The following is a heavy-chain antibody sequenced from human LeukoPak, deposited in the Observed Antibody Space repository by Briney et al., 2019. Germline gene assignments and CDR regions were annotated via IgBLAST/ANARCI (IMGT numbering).Heavy chain of an antibody. CDR2: ISYDGSNK. D-gene: IGHD4-17*01. CDR3: ATGARNYGDYYFDY. CDR1: GFTFSSYA. Sequence: GGSLRLSCAASGFTFSSYAMHGVRQAPGKGLEGVAVISYDGSNKYYADSVKGRFTISRDNSKNTLYLQMNSLRAEDTAVYYCATGARNYGDYYFDYWGQGTLVTVSS. V-gene: IGHV3-30-3*01. J-gene: IGHJ4*02.